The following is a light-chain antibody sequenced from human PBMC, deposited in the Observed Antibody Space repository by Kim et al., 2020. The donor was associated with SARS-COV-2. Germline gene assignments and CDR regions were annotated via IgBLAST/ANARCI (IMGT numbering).Light chain of an antibody. Sequence: SLSPGERAPLSCRASQSVNNYLAWYQQKPGQAPRLLIYDASNRATGVPARFSGSGSGTDFTLTISSLEPEDFAVYFCQQRRHRLTFGGGTKVDIK. J-gene: IGKJ4*01. V-gene: IGKV3-11*01. CDR2: DAS. CDR1: QSVNNY. CDR3: QQRRHRLT.